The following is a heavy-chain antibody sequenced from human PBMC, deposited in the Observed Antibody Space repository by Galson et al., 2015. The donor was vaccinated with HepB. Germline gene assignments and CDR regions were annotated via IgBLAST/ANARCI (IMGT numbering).Heavy chain of an antibody. CDR1: GFTFSSHF. CDR3: ARVYDGDDAGEDYGMEV. D-gene: IGHD4-17*01. CDR2: ISSTSRYI. J-gene: IGHJ6*02. Sequence: SLRLSCAASGFTFSSHFMNWVRQAPGKGLEWVAYISSTSRYIYYADSVKGRFTISRDNDKNSLYLQMNSLRADDTAVYYCARVYDGDDAGEDYGMEVWGPGATVTVSS. V-gene: IGHV3-21*01.